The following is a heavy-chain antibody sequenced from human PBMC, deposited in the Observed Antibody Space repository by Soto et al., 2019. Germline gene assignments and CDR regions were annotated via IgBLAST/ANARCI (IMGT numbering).Heavy chain of an antibody. J-gene: IGHJ5*02. CDR2: IYYIGST. CDR1: GGSVNSGHYY. CDR3: ARESNLLLTDSGKKIDP. D-gene: IGHD3-10*01. V-gene: IGHV4-61*01. Sequence: PSDTLSLTCTVSGGSVNSGHYYWNWIRHSPGNGLEWIGYIYYIGSTNYNSSLNSRLSISIDTSRNQFSLKLTSVTAADTAVYYCARESNLLLTDSGKKIDPWGHGLLMTV.